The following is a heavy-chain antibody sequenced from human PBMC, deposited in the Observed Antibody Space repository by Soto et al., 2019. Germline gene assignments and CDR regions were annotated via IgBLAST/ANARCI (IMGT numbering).Heavy chain of an antibody. Sequence: QEQLVESGGGVVQPGRSLRLSCAASGFTFRTYGMHWVRQAPGKGLEWVAVTSYDGSNKHHADSVKGRFTISRDNSKSTLYLQMNSLRAEDTAVYYCAKARGHYYYGMDVWGQGTTVTVSS. CDR3: AKARGHYYYGMDV. V-gene: IGHV3-30*18. D-gene: IGHD3-10*01. J-gene: IGHJ6*02. CDR2: TSYDGSNK. CDR1: GFTFRTYG.